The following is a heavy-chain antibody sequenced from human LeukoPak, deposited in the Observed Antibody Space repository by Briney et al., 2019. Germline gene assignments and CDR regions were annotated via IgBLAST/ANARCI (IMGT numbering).Heavy chain of an antibody. V-gene: IGHV4-30-4*08. Sequence: SQTLSLTCTVSGGSISSGDYYWSWIRQPPGKGLEWIGYIYYSGSTYYNPSLKSRVTISVDTSKNQFSLKLSSVTAADTAVYYCAREGTAGEQNPQFDYWGQGTLVTVSS. D-gene: IGHD3-16*01. CDR3: AREGTAGEQNPQFDY. CDR2: IYYSGST. J-gene: IGHJ4*02. CDR1: GGSISSGDYY.